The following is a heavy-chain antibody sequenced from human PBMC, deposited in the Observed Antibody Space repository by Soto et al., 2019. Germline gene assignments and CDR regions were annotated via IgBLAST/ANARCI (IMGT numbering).Heavy chain of an antibody. Sequence: QVQLVQSGAELKKPGASVNISCTASGFTFSDNLINWVRQAPGQGLEWMGWLNPDTGNTRYSETFQGQGNLSRQLTARISHLGPRGLENGSPALLSWARDRPRGGPRGNDGFGVWGPGTMITVSS. J-gene: IGHJ3*01. CDR1: GFTFSDNL. D-gene: IGHD3-16*01. CDR2: LNPDTGNT. CDR3: ARDRPRGGPRGNDGFGV. V-gene: IGHV1-3*01.